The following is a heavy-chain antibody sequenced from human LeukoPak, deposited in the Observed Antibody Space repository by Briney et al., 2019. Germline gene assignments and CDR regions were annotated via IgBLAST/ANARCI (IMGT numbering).Heavy chain of an antibody. CDR2: VNQGGTEK. J-gene: IGHJ6*03. CDR1: GGSISSYY. Sequence: PSETLSLTCTVSGGSISSYYWGWIRQPPGKGLEWVANVNQGGTEKYYVDSVKGRFTISRDNAENSLYLQMNSLRAEDTAVYYCAREHHFYYMDGWGKGTTVTVSS. CDR3: AREHHFYYMDG. V-gene: IGHV3-7*01.